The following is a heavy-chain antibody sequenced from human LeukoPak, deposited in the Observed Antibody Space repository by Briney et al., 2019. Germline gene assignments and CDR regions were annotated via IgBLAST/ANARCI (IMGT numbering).Heavy chain of an antibody. CDR1: SGSLGSYY. D-gene: IGHD6-6*01. CDR3: AREYSSSSGKALDY. CDR2: IYTSGST. V-gene: IGHV4-4*07. Sequence: SETLSLTYTVSSGSLGSYYWNWLRQPAGKGLEWIGHIYTSGSTNYSPSLKSRVTMSVDASKNQFSLKLNSVTAADTAFYYCAREYSSSSGKALDYWGQGTLVTVSS. J-gene: IGHJ4*02.